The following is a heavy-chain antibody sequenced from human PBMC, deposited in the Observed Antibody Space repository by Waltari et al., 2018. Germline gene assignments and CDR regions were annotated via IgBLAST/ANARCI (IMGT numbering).Heavy chain of an antibody. D-gene: IGHD3-22*01. Sequence: VHLQESGPGLVKTSETLSLTCTVSGGSLYSYYWSWVRQPAGKALEWIGHIYPSGSTNYSPSLRSRVTMSVDTSKRQFSLKLSSVTAADTAMYYCARDRYYDSSGYSQSYYYDSWGQGTLVTVSS. CDR3: ARDRYYDSSGYSQSYYYDS. J-gene: IGHJ4*02. V-gene: IGHV4-4*07. CDR1: GGSLYSYY. CDR2: IYPSGST.